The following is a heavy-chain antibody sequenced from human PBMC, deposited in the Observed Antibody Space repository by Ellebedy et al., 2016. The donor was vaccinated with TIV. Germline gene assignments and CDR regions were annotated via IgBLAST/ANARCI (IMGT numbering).Heavy chain of an antibody. CDR3: ARHLGIAARRLGLWDYYYGMDV. D-gene: IGHD6-6*01. CDR1: GYSFTSYW. J-gene: IGHJ6*02. CDR2: IYPGDSDT. Sequence: GGSLRLSCKGSGYSFTSYWIGWVRQMPGKGLEWMGIIYPGDSDTRYSPSFQGQVTISADKSISTAYLQWSSLKASDTAMYYCARHLGIAARRLGLWDYYYGMDVWGQGTTVTVSS. V-gene: IGHV5-51*01.